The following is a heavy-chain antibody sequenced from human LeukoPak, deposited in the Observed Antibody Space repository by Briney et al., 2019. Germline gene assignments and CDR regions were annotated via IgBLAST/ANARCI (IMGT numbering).Heavy chain of an antibody. Sequence: PSETLSLTCTVSGGSISSYYWSWIRQPPGKGLEWIGYIYYSGSTNFNPSLKSRVTISVNTSKNQFSLKLSSVTAADTAVYYCARLHRNDYIFFYWGQGTLVTVSS. J-gene: IGHJ4*02. D-gene: IGHD4-11*01. CDR1: GGSISSYY. CDR3: ARLHRNDYIFFY. CDR2: IYYSGST. V-gene: IGHV4-59*08.